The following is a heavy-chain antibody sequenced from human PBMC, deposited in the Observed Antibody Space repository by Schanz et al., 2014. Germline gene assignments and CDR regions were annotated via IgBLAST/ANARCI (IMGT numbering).Heavy chain of an antibody. Sequence: VQLVESGGGLVQPGGSLRLSCAASGFTFSIHYMSWVRQAPGRGLEWVANIRQDVRAKYYVDSVKGRFTISRDNIASSLFLQMNSLRAEDSAVYYCARGLIVGDGQHFYFSYGLDVWGQGTTVTVSS. CDR2: IRQDVRAK. D-gene: IGHD1-26*01. CDR3: ARGLIVGDGQHFYFSYGLDV. V-gene: IGHV3-7*01. J-gene: IGHJ6*02. CDR1: GFTFSIHY.